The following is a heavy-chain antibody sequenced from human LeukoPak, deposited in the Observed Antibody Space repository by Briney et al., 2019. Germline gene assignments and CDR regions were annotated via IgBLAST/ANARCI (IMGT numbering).Heavy chain of an antibody. CDR1: GFIFSNYA. V-gene: IGHV3-23*01. D-gene: IGHD4-17*01. CDR2: ISGSGDSS. CDR3: AKDLYGFYAMDV. J-gene: IGHJ6*02. Sequence: GGSLRLSCAASGFIFSNYAMSWVHQAPGEGLEWVSGISGSGDSSYYADSVKGRFTISRDNSGNTLYLQMNSLRAEDTAVYYCAKDLYGFYAMDVWGQGTTVTVSS.